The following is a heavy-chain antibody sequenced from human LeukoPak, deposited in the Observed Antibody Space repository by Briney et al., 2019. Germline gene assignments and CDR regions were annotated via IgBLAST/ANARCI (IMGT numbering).Heavy chain of an antibody. D-gene: IGHD2-15*01. CDR1: GYSFTNYW. CDR3: ALSSGAYNSAGYFDY. CDR2: IYPNASDT. J-gene: IGHJ4*02. Sequence: GDSLKISCKGSGYSFTNYWIGWVRQMPGKGLEWMGIIYPNASDTRYSPSFRGQVTISADKSITTAYLQWNSLKASDTAMYYCALSSGAYNSAGYFDYWGQGALVTVPS. V-gene: IGHV5-51*01.